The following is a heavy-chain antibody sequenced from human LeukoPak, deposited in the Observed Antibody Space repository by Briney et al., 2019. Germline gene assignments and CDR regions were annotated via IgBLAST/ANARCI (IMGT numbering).Heavy chain of an antibody. D-gene: IGHD3-22*01. J-gene: IGHJ4*02. CDR3: AKDEDSSGYYYVYLFDY. CDR1: GFTFSSYS. CDR2: ISSSSSTI. Sequence: PGGSLRLSCAASGFTFSSYSMNWVRQTPGKGLEWVSYISSSSSTIYYADSVKGRFTISRDNAKNSLYLQMNSLRAEDTAVYYCAKDEDSSGYYYVYLFDYWGQGTLVTVSS. V-gene: IGHV3-48*01.